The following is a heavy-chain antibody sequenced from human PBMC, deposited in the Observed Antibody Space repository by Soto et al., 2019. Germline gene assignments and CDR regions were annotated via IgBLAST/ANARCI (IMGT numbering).Heavy chain of an antibody. D-gene: IGHD6-13*01. CDR3: ARTSAGGKYYYGMDG. V-gene: IGHV5-51*01. CDR1: GYSFTSYW. J-gene: IGHJ6*01. Sequence: PGESLKISCKGSGYSFTSYWIGWVRQMPGKGLEWMGIIYPGDSDTRYSPSFQGQVTISADKSISTAYLQWSSLKASDTDMYYCARTSAGGKYYYGMDGWGPGTTVTVSS. CDR2: IYPGDSDT.